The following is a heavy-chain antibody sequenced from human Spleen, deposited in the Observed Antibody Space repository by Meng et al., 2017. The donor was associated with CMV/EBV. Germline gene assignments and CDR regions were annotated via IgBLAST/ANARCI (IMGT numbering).Heavy chain of an antibody. D-gene: IGHD3-3*01. J-gene: IGHJ4*02. Sequence: GESLKISCKGSGYSFTSYWIAWVRQMPGKGLEWMGIIYPGDPDPRYSPSFQGQVTISADKSISTAYLQGSSLKASDTAMYYCARRRDFWGLFDYWGQGTLVTVSS. V-gene: IGHV5-51*01. CDR3: ARRRDFWGLFDY. CDR2: IYPGDPDP. CDR1: GYSFTSYW.